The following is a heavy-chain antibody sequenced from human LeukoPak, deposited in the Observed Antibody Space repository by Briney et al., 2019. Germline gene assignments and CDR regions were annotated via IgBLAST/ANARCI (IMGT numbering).Heavy chain of an antibody. D-gene: IGHD1-14*01. V-gene: IGHV3-53*05. Sequence: PGGSLRLSCAASGFTVSSNYMSWVRQAPGKGLEWVSVIYSGGSTHYADSVKGRFTISRDNSKNTLYLQMNSLRAEDTAVYYCAKDRDNNYYYYMDVWGKGTTVTVS. CDR1: GFTVSSNY. J-gene: IGHJ6*03. CDR3: AKDRDNNYYYYMDV. CDR2: IYSGGST.